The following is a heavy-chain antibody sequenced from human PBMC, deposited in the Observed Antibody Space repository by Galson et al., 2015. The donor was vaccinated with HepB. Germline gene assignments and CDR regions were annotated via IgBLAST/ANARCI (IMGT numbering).Heavy chain of an antibody. CDR2: IIPIFGTA. CDR3: ASKSLMVYGFRRGWYYYMDV. D-gene: IGHD2-8*01. CDR1: GGKFSSYV. J-gene: IGHJ6*03. Sequence: SVKVSCKASGGKFSSYVISWVRQAPGQGLEWMGGIIPIFGTANYTQKFQGRVTITADESTSTVYMELTSLRSEDTAVYYCASKSLMVYGFRRGWYYYMDVWGNGTTVSVSS. V-gene: IGHV1-69*13.